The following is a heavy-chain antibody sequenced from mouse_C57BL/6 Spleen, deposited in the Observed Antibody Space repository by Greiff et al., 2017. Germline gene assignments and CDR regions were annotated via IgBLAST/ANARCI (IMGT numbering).Heavy chain of an antibody. Sequence: EVKLLESGPGMVKPSQSLSLTCTVTGYSITSGYDWHWIRHFPGNKLEWMGYISYSGSTNYNPSLKSRISITHDTSKNHFFLKLNSVTTDDTATYYCARGLDGYYGNAMDYWGQGTSVTVSS. CDR1: GYSITSGYD. CDR3: ARGLDGYYGNAMDY. D-gene: IGHD2-3*01. V-gene: IGHV3-1*01. J-gene: IGHJ4*01. CDR2: ISYSGST.